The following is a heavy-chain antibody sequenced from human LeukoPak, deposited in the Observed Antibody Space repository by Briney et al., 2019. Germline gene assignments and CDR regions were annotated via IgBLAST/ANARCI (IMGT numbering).Heavy chain of an antibody. D-gene: IGHD3-10*01. CDR1: GFTFSSYA. CDR2: ISYDGSNK. J-gene: IGHJ4*02. V-gene: IGHV3-30*04. CDR3: ASMVRGVMPAPMYY. Sequence: GRSLRLSCAASGFTFSSYAMHWVRQAPSKGLEWVAVISYDGSNKYYADSVKGRFTISRDNSKNTLYLQMNSLRAEDTAVYYCASMVRGVMPAPMYYWGQGTLVTVSS.